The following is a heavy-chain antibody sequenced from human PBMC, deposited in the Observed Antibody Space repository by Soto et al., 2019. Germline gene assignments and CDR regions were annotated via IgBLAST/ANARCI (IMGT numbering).Heavy chain of an antibody. CDR2: IRYGGTNK. D-gene: IGHD2-2*01. J-gene: IGHJ5*02. CDR3: ARSAYPEWFDP. CDR1: GFTFSSYD. Sequence: SGGSLRLSCAASGFTFSSYDMHWVRQAPGKGLEWVAVIRYGGTNKYYADAVKGRFTISRDNSKNTLYLQMNSLRAEDTAVYLCARSAYPEWFDPWGQGTLVTVSS. V-gene: IGHV3-33*08.